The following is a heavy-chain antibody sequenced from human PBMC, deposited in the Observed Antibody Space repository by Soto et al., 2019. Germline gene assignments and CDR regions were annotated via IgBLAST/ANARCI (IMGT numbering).Heavy chain of an antibody. Sequence: PSETLSLTCTVSGGSVSSGSYYWSWIRQPPGKGLEWIGYIYYSGSTNYNPSLKSRVTISVDTSKNQFSLKLSSVTAADTAVYYCARARRVGGPLIDWFDPWGQGTLVTVSS. V-gene: IGHV4-61*01. CDR2: IYYSGST. CDR3: ARARRVGGPLIDWFDP. D-gene: IGHD2-8*01. CDR1: GGSVSSGSYY. J-gene: IGHJ5*02.